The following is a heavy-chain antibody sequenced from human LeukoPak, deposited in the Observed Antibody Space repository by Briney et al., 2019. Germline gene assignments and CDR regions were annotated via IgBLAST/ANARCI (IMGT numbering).Heavy chain of an antibody. CDR2: ISSSSSYI. D-gene: IGHD2-21*02. Sequence: GGSLRLSCAASGFTFSSYSMNWVRQAPGKVLEWVSYISSSSSYIYYADSVKGRFTISRDNAKNSLYLQMNSLRAEDTAVYYCARALVVTAIRALAFDIWGQGTMVTVSS. CDR3: ARALVVTAIRALAFDI. J-gene: IGHJ3*02. V-gene: IGHV3-21*05. CDR1: GFTFSSYS.